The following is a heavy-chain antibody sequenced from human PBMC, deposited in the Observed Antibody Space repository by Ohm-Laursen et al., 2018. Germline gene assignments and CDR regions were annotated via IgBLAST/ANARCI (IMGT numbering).Heavy chain of an antibody. CDR3: TRDSTIWSGSGMDV. D-gene: IGHD3-3*01. CDR1: GFTFGDYA. CDR2: IRSKAYGGTT. V-gene: IGHV3-49*04. J-gene: IGHJ6*02. Sequence: SLRLSCTASGFTFGDYAMNWVRQAPGKGLEWVGFIRSKAYGGTTEYAASVKGRFTISRDDSKSIAYLQMNSLKTEDTAVYYCTRDSTIWSGSGMDVWGQGTTVTVSS.